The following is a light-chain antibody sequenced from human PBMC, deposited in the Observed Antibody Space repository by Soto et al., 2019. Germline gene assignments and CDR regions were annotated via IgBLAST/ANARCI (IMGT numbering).Light chain of an antibody. J-gene: IGKJ5*01. CDR3: QQYDFLVT. V-gene: IGKV1-33*01. CDR1: QDINNY. CDR2: DAS. Sequence: DIQMTQSPSSLSASVGDRVTITCQASQDINNYLNGYQQKPGKAPELLIYDASNLQTGVPTRFSGSGSGKHFTFTISSLQPEDIATYFCQQYDFLVTFGQGTRLEIQ.